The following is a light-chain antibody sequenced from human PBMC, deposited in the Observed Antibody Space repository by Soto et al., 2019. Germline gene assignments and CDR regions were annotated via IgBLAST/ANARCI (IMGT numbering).Light chain of an antibody. V-gene: IGKV3-15*01. CDR1: QSVTNN. CDR3: QQYENWPPWT. J-gene: IGKJ1*01. CDR2: GAS. Sequence: ELVMTQSPATLSVSPGERATLSCRASQSVTNNLAWYQQKPGRSPRLLIDGASTRATGVPARFSGSGSGREFTLTSSSLQSEDCAVYSCQQYENWPPWTFGQGTTG.